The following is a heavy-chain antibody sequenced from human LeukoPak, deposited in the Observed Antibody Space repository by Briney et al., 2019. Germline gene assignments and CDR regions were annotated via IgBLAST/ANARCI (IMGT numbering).Heavy chain of an antibody. CDR3: ARNGSPLLGGWFGDLEREYYFDY. Sequence: GGSLRLSCAASGFTVSSNYMSWVRQAPGKGLEWVSVIYSGGSTYYADSVKGRFTISRDNSKNTLYLQMNSLRAEDTAVYYCARNGSPLLGGWFGDLEREYYFDYWGQGTLVTVSS. V-gene: IGHV3-66*01. CDR2: IYSGGST. D-gene: IGHD3-10*01. CDR1: GFTVSSNY. J-gene: IGHJ4*02.